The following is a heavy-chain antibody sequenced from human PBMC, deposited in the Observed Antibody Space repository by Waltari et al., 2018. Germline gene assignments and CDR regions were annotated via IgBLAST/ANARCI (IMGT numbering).Heavy chain of an antibody. D-gene: IGHD6-13*01. CDR3: ASLGIAAAGTVSGYYYMDV. CDR2: ISWNSGSI. V-gene: IGHV3-9*01. CDR1: GFTFDDYA. J-gene: IGHJ6*03. Sequence: EVQLVESGGGLVQPGRSLRLSCAASGFTFDDYAMHWVRQAPGTGLEWVSGISWNSGSIGYADSVKGRFTISRDNAKNSLYLQMNSLRAEDTALYYCASLGIAAAGTVSGYYYMDVWGKGTTVTVSS.